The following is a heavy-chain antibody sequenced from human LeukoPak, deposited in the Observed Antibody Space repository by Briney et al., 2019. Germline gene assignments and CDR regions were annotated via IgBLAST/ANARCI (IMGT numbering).Heavy chain of an antibody. J-gene: IGHJ6*02. D-gene: IGHD4-17*01. CDR3: SRALVTTGYYYYGMDV. V-gene: IGHV3-49*03. Sequence: GGSLRLSRTASGFTFGDYAMSWFRQAPGKGLEWVGFIRSKAYGGTTEYAASVKGRFTISRDDSKSIAYLQMNSLKTEDTAMYYCSRALVTTGYYYYGMDVWGQGTTVTVSS. CDR1: GFTFGDYA. CDR2: IRSKAYGGTT.